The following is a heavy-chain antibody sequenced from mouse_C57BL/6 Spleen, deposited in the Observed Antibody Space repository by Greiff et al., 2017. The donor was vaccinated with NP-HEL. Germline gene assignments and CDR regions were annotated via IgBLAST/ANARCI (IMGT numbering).Heavy chain of an antibody. CDR2: INPNNGGT. V-gene: IGHV1-26*01. Sequence: EVQLQQSGPELVKPGASVKISCKASGYTFTDYYMNWVKQSHGKSLEWIGDINPNNGGTSYNQKFKGKATLTVDKSSSTAYMELRSLTSEDSAVYYCARDGNSFDYWGQGTTLTVSS. CDR1: GYTFTDYY. J-gene: IGHJ2*01. CDR3: ARDGNSFDY. D-gene: IGHD2-1*01.